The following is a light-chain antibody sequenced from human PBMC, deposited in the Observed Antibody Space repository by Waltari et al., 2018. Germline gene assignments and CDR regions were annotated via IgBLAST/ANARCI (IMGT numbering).Light chain of an antibody. V-gene: IGKV3-15*01. Sequence: EIVMTQSPAILSVSPGERATLSCRASQSVSSNLAWYQQKPGQAPRLLIYGASTRATGIPARFSGSGSGTEFTLTISSLQSEDFAVYYCQQYNNWPPLFGGGTKVEIK. CDR3: QQYNNWPPL. CDR1: QSVSSN. J-gene: IGKJ4*01. CDR2: GAS.